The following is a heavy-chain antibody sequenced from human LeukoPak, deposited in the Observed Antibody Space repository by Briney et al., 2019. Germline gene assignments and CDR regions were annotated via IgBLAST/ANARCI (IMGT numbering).Heavy chain of an antibody. CDR2: INSDGSST. CDR3: ARGYYYYYYGMDV. Sequence: GGSLRLSCAASGFTFSSYWMHWVRQAPGKGLVWVSRINSDGSSTSYADSVKGRFTISRENAKNTLYLQMNSLRTEDTAVYYCARGYYYYYYGMDVWGQGTTVTVSS. CDR1: GFTFSSYW. V-gene: IGHV3-74*01. J-gene: IGHJ6*02.